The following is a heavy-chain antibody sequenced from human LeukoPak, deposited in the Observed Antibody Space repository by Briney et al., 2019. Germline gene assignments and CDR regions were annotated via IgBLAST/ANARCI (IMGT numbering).Heavy chain of an antibody. CDR3: ASEGWMATKDYFDY. V-gene: IGHV3-11*01. J-gene: IGHJ4*02. D-gene: IGHD5-24*01. CDR1: GFTFSTYW. CDR2: ISSSGSTI. Sequence: GGSLRLSCAASGFTFSTYWMHWIRQAPGKGLEWVSYISSSGSTIYYADSVKGRFTISRDNAKNSLYLQMNSLRAEDTAVYYCASEGWMATKDYFDYWGQGTLVTVSS.